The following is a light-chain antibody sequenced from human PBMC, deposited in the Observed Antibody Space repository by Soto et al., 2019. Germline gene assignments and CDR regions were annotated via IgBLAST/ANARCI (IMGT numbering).Light chain of an antibody. V-gene: IGKV1-39*01. J-gene: IGKJ2*01. CDR2: AAS. Sequence: DIQMTQSPSSLSASVGDRVTITCRASQSISSYLNWYQQKPGKDPKLLIYAASSLQSGVPSRFSGSVSGTDFTLTISRLQPEDFATYYCQQSYSTPQSYTFVQGTKLEIK. CDR3: QQSYSTPQSYT. CDR1: QSISSY.